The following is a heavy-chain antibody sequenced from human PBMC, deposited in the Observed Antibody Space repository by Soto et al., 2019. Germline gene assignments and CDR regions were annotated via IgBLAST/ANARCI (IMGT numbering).Heavy chain of an antibody. CDR2: VNPNNGDT. CDR1: GYTFSNYD. V-gene: IGHV1-8*01. D-gene: IGHD3-10*01. CDR3: AKVSRKGSAIDFDY. Sequence: QVQLVQSGAELKKPGASVKVSCKASGYTFSNYDMNWVRQATGQGPERIGWVNPNNGDTGYAQKFQGSVTLTTDISTTTAYMELTSLRSEDTAIYYCAKVSRKGSAIDFDYWGQGTLITVSS. J-gene: IGHJ4*02.